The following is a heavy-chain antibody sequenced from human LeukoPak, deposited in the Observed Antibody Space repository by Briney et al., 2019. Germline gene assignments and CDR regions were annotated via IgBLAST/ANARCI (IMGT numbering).Heavy chain of an antibody. CDR2: IYSGGST. Sequence: GGSLRLSCAASGFTVSSNYMSWVRQAPGKGLEWVSVIYSGGSTYYADSVKGRFTISIDNSKNTLYLQMNSLRAEDTAVYYCARESGGSYYFDYWGQGTLVTVSS. V-gene: IGHV3-66*02. CDR3: ARESGGSYYFDY. D-gene: IGHD1-26*01. J-gene: IGHJ4*02. CDR1: GFTVSSNY.